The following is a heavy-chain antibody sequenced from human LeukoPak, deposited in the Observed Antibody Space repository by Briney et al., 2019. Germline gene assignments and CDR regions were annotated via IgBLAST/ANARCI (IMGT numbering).Heavy chain of an antibody. V-gene: IGHV3-7*01. CDR2: IKQDGSEK. J-gene: IGHJ4*02. D-gene: IGHD3-22*01. CDR3: ARDDPNYYDSSGNDY. Sequence: GGSLRLSCAASGFTFSSYWMSWVRQAPGKGLEWVANIKQDGSEKYYVDSVKGRFTISRDNAKNSLYLQMNSLRAEDTAVYYCARDDPNYYDSSGNDYWGQGTLVTVSS. CDR1: GFTFSSYW.